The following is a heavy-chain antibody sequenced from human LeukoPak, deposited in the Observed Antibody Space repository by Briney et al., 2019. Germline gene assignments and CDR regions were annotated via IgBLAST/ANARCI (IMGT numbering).Heavy chain of an antibody. V-gene: IGHV3-20*04. CDR3: ARLIRHSDYMDV. D-gene: IGHD3-16*01. CDR1: GFTFDDYG. J-gene: IGHJ6*03. Sequence: GGSLRLSCAASGFTFDDYGMSWVRQAPGKGLEWVSGINWNGGSTGYADSVKGRFTISRDNAKNSLYLQMNSLRAEDTAVYYCARLIRHSDYMDVWGKGTTVTISS. CDR2: INWNGGST.